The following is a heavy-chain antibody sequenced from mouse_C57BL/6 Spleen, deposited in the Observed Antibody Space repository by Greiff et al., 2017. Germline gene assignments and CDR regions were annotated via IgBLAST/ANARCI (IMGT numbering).Heavy chain of an antibody. J-gene: IGHJ1*03. V-gene: IGHV1-69*01. CDR3: ARAITTVANWYFDV. CDR1: GYTFTSYW. CDR2: IDPSDSYT. D-gene: IGHD1-1*01. Sequence: VQLQQSGAELVMPGASVKLSCKASGYTFTSYWMHWVKQRPGQGLEWIGEIDPSDSYTNYNQKFKGKSTLTVDKSSSTAYMQLSSLTSEDSAVYYCARAITTVANWYFDVWGTGTTVTVSS.